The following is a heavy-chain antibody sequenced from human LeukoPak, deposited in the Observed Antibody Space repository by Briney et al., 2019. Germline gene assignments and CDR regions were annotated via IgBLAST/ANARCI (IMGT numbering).Heavy chain of an antibody. J-gene: IGHJ5*02. V-gene: IGHV1-69*05. Sequence: SVKVSCKASGGTFSSYAISWVRQAPGQGLEWMGGIIPIFGTANYAQKFQGRVTITTDESTSTAYMELSSLRSEDTAVYYCARGGIGVVVPAAIRVNWFDPWGQGTLVTVSS. CDR2: IIPIFGTA. CDR1: GGTFSSYA. CDR3: ARGGIGVVVPAAIRVNWFDP. D-gene: IGHD2-2*01.